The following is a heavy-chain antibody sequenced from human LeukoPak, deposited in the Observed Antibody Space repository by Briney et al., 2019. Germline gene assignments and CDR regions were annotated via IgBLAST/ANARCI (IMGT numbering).Heavy chain of an antibody. V-gene: IGHV2-5*02. CDR1: GFSRSTREVG. CDR3: AHRPYSRGWYPFDS. D-gene: IGHD6-19*01. Sequence: SGPTLVNPTQTLTLTFTFSGFSRSTREVGVGWIRQPPGKALGGRALIYWDEDKRYSPSRKSRLTITKDPSKSQVVLTMTNTDPVDTAPYYCAHRPYSRGWYPFDSWGPGTLVTVSS. CDR2: IYWDEDK. J-gene: IGHJ4*02.